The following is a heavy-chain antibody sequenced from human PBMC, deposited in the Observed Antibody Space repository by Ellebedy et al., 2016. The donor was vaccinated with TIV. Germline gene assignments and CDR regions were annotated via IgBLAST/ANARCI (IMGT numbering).Heavy chain of an antibody. Sequence: MPSETLSLTCTVSGGSISSGGYYWSWIRQHPGKGLEWIGYIYYSGSTYYNPSLKRRVTISVDTSKNQFSLKLSSVTAADTAVYYCARGDYYYDSSGYENWFDPWGQGTLVTVFS. CDR3: ARGDYYYDSSGYENWFDP. CDR2: IYYSGST. J-gene: IGHJ5*02. D-gene: IGHD3-22*01. CDR1: GGSISSGGYY. V-gene: IGHV4-31*03.